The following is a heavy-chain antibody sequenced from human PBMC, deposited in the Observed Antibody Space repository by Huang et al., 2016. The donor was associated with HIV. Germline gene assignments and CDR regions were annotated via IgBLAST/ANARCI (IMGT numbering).Heavy chain of an antibody. J-gene: IGHJ4*02. Sequence: QVQLQQWGAGLLKPSGVLSLKCAVYGGSLSDYYWTWIRQSPGKGLEWIGEVNHRGRSTYNPSLRIRVTMSVDMSKNQVSLNLTSLTVADTAVYYCARPRMTATSSDSTWSFFDSWGQGTLVIVSS. CDR2: VNHRGRS. CDR3: ARPRMTATSSDSTWSFFDS. CDR1: GGSLSDYY. V-gene: IGHV4-34*02. D-gene: IGHD2-21*02.